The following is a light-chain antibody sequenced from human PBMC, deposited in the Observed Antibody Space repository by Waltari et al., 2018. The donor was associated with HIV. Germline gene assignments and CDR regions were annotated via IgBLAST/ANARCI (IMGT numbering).Light chain of an antibody. V-gene: IGKV1-39*01. J-gene: IGKJ2*01. CDR2: SAS. CDR3: QQSYGTPLT. CDR1: QSISSY. Sequence: DILMTQSPSSLSASVGARVTITCRASQSISSYLNWYQQKPGKAPKLLIYSASSLQSGVPSRFSGSGSGTDFTLTISSLQPEDFTTYYCQQSYGTPLTFGQGTKLEIK.